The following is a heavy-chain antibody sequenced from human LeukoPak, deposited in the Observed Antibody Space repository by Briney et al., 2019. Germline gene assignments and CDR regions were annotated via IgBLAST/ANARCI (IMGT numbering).Heavy chain of an antibody. D-gene: IGHD1-26*01. Sequence: SETLSLTCTVTGGSIGNYYWSWIRQPPGKGRAWIGYIFYSGSTNYNPSLKSRVTISVDTSKNQFSLKLSSVTAADTAVYYCARDRRGSYPSGEYTWFDPWGQGTLVTVSS. CDR3: ARDRRGSYPSGEYTWFDP. V-gene: IGHV4-59*01. CDR2: IFYSGST. J-gene: IGHJ5*02. CDR1: GGSIGNYY.